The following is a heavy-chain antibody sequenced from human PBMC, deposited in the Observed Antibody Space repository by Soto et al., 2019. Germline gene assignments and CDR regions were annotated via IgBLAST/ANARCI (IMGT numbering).Heavy chain of an antibody. CDR1: GGSISSSSYY. CDR2: IYYSGST. CDR3: ARADYHGGDEGFWFDP. Sequence: QLQLQESGPGLVKPSETLSLTCTVSGGSISSSSYYWGWIRQPPGKGLEWIGSIYYSGSTYYNPSLTSRVTITVDTPTNQFSLKLSSVTAADTAVSYGARADYHGGDEGFWFDPWGQGTLVTVSS. D-gene: IGHD3-10*01. V-gene: IGHV4-39*01. J-gene: IGHJ5*02.